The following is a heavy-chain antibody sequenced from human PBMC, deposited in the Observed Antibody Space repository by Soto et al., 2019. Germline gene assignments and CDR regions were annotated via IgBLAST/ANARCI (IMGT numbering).Heavy chain of an antibody. D-gene: IGHD4-4*01. CDR2: ISPTGGST. CDR1: GFPFSTYA. V-gene: IGHV3-23*01. Sequence: EVQLLESGGNSVQPGGSLRLSCAGSGFPFSTYAVSWVRQTPGKGLEWVSAISPTGGSTYYAASVRGRSTISRDNSKNTVFLQMSGLRAEDTAIYYSAKAKRGILPTTTGGLDYWGQGTVLSVSS. J-gene: IGHJ4*02. CDR3: AKAKRGILPTTTGGLDY.